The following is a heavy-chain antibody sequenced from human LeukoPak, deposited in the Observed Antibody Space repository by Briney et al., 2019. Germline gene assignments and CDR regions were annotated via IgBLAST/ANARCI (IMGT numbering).Heavy chain of an antibody. CDR2: IGAGGTFT. V-gene: IGHV3-23*01. J-gene: IGHJ5*02. CDR1: GFTFSSYA. CDR3: AREMVAYYYESSGFFST. Sequence: PGGSLRLSCPASGFTFSSYAMNWVRQAPGKGLEWVSGIGAGGTFTDSADSVKGRFTISRDNDRNTLYLQMNSLRAEDTAVYYCAREMVAYYYESSGFFSTWGQGTLVTVSS. D-gene: IGHD3-22*01.